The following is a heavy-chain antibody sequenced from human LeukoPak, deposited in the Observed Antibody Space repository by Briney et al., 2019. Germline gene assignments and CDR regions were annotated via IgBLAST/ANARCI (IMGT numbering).Heavy chain of an antibody. Sequence: PGGSLRLSCASSGFTFTSDAMSWVRQAPGKGLEWVSGISASGGSTYYADSVKGRFTFSRDNSKNTLYLQMNSLRAEDRNVYFCAKRTAAVGPYFDFWGQGTLVTVSS. J-gene: IGHJ4*02. V-gene: IGHV3-23*01. D-gene: IGHD6-13*01. CDR3: AKRTAAVGPYFDF. CDR2: ISASGGST. CDR1: GFTFTSDA.